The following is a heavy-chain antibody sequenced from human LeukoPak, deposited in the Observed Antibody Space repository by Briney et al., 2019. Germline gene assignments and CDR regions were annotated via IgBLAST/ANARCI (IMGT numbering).Heavy chain of an antibody. CDR1: GGSLSGYY. Sequence: PSETLSLTCAVYGGSLSGYYWSWIRQPPGKGLEWIGEINHSGSTNYNPSLKSRVTISVDTSKNQFSLKLSSVTAADTAVYYCARGPVVSALDYWGHGTLVTVSS. J-gene: IGHJ4*01. D-gene: IGHD2-15*01. V-gene: IGHV4-34*01. CDR3: ARGPVVSALDY. CDR2: INHSGST.